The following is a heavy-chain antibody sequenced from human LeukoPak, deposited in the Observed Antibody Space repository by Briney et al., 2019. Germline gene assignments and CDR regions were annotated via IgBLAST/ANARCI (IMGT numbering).Heavy chain of an antibody. D-gene: IGHD2-8*02. Sequence: PSETLSLTCAVYGGSFSGYYWSWIRQPPGKGLEWIGEINHSGSTNFNPSLKSRVTISVDTSKNQFSLKLSSVAAADTAVYYGARGGGVGFDYWGQGTLVTVSS. V-gene: IGHV4-34*01. CDR1: GGSFSGYY. J-gene: IGHJ4*02. CDR2: INHSGST. CDR3: ARGGGVGFDY.